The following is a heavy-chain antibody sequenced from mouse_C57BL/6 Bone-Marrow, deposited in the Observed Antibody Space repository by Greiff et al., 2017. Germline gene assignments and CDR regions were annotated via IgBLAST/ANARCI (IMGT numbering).Heavy chain of an antibody. CDR3: ERGRRVVAQYYAMDY. J-gene: IGHJ4*01. CDR1: GYTFTSYW. CDR2: IDPNSGGT. D-gene: IGHD1-1*01. Sequence: QVQLQQPGAELVKPGASVKLSCKASGYTFTSYWMHWVKQRPGRGLEWIGRIDPNSGGTKYNEKFKSKATLTVDKPSSTAYMQLSSLTSEDSAVYYCERGRRVVAQYYAMDYWGQGTSVTVSS. V-gene: IGHV1-72*01.